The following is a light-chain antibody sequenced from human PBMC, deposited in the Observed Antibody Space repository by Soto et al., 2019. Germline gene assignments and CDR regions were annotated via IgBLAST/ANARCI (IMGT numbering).Light chain of an antibody. CDR1: QSVDIS. CDR2: GAS. Sequence: IVLTQAPATLSVSPGEGVTLSCSASQSVDISLAWYQQKPGQAPRLLIYGASTRATDMPGTFSGRGSGTEFTLTISSLRPEDFGVYYCQQYRSWPRTFGQGTKVDIK. CDR3: QQYRSWPRT. J-gene: IGKJ1*01. V-gene: IGKV3-15*01.